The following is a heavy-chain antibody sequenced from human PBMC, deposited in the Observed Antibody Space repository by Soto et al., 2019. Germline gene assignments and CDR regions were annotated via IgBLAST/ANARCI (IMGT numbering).Heavy chain of an antibody. V-gene: IGHV4-59*01. D-gene: IGHD7-27*01. CDR2: IYYSGST. CDR3: ARDQNWGWGDAFEI. J-gene: IGHJ3*02. Sequence: SETLYLTCIVSGGTISSYYWSWIRQPPGKGLEWIGYIYYSGSTNYNPSLQSRVTISVDTSKNQFSLKLSSVTAADTAVYYCARDQNWGWGDAFEIWGQGTMVTVSS. CDR1: GGTISSYY.